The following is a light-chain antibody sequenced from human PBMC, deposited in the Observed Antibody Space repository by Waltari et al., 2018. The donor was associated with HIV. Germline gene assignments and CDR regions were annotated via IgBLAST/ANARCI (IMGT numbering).Light chain of an antibody. CDR3: QVWDSGSEPPVV. V-gene: IGLV3-21*02. J-gene: IGLJ2*01. CDR2: DDV. Sequence: YVLPQPPSVSVAPGQTARITCGGNNIRTQGVHWYQQKPGQAPVLVVYDDVDRPSGIPERFSGSNSGNTATLTISRVDAGDEADYYCQVWDSGSEPPVVFGGGTKLTVL. CDR1: NIRTQG.